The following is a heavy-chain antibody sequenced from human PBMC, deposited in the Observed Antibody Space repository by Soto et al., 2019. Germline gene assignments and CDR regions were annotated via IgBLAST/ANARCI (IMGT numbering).Heavy chain of an antibody. Sequence: ASVKVSCKASGYTFTNYDINWVRQATGQGLEWMGWMSPNSGNTGYAQKFQGRVTLTRDTSISTAYMELSSLRSDDTAVYYCARKYHGSGMPDYWGQGTLVTVSS. CDR3: ARKYHGSGMPDY. J-gene: IGHJ4*02. CDR1: GYTFTNYD. D-gene: IGHD3-10*01. V-gene: IGHV1-8*01. CDR2: MSPNSGNT.